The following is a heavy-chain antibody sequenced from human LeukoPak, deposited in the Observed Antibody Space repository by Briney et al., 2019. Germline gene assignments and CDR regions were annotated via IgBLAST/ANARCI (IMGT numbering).Heavy chain of an antibody. V-gene: IGHV4-39*07. CDR2: IYYSWGM. J-gene: IGHJ4*02. CDR1: GGAIRTGTWF. Sequence: PSETLSLTCSVSGGAIRTGTWFWGWIRQPPGKGLEWIATIYYSWGMYFNPSLKSRVTISLDASKNQYSLKMTSLTAADTAIYYCARNVTAGFFDYWGQGILVTVSS. CDR3: ARNVTAGFFDY. D-gene: IGHD1-1*01.